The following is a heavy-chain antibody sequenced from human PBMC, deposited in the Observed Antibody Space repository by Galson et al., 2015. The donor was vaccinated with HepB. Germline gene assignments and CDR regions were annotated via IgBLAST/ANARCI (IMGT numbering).Heavy chain of an antibody. CDR2: ISSSSSTI. Sequence: SLRLSCTASGFTFSSYSMNWVRQAPGKGLEWVSYISSSSSTIYYADSVKGRFTISRDNAKNSLYLQMNSLRAEDTAVYYCARGSLWFGELPPFGGQGTLVTVSS. V-gene: IGHV3-48*04. J-gene: IGHJ4*02. CDR1: GFTFSSYS. D-gene: IGHD3-10*01. CDR3: ARGSLWFGELPPF.